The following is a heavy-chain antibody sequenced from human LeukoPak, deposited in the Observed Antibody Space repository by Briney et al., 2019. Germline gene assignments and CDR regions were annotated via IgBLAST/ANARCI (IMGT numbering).Heavy chain of an antibody. CDR3: ARDLEAANTYYFDY. CDR1: GFTVSSSY. J-gene: IGHJ4*02. CDR2: ISSAGTT. Sequence: GGSLRLSCAASGFTVSSSYMSWGRQAPGKGLEWVSIISSAGTTYYADSVKGRFTISRDNSKNTVYLQVNSLRDEDTAVYYCARDLEAANTYYFDYWGQGTMVTVSS. V-gene: IGHV3-66*01. D-gene: IGHD6-13*01.